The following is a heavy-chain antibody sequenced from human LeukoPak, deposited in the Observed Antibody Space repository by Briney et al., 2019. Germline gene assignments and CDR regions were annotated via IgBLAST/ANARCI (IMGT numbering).Heavy chain of an antibody. CDR1: GFTFSSYS. D-gene: IGHD3-3*01. Sequence: PGGSLRLSCAASGFTFSSYSMNWVRQAPGKGLEWVSSISSSSSYIYYADSVKGRFTISRDNAKNSLYLQMNSLRAEDTAVYYFARVPEWSSQGGPDYWGQGTLVTVSS. J-gene: IGHJ4*02. V-gene: IGHV3-21*01. CDR2: ISSSSSYI. CDR3: ARVPEWSSQGGPDY.